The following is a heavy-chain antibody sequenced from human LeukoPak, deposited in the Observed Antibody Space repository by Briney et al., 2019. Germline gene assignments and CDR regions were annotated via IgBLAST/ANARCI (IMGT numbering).Heavy chain of an antibody. CDR1: GGSISSYY. V-gene: IGHV4-59*01. CDR3: ATVAAAGSVQFDY. Sequence: SSETLSLTCTVSGGSISSYYWSWIRQSPGKGLEWIGYIYYSGSTNYNPSLKSRVTISVDTSKNQFSLKLSSVTAADTAVYYCATVAAAGSVQFDYWGQGTLVTVSS. J-gene: IGHJ4*02. D-gene: IGHD6-13*01. CDR2: IYYSGST.